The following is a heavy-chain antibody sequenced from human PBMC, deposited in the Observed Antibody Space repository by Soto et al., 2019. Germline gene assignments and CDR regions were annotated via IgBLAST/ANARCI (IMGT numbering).Heavy chain of an antibody. D-gene: IGHD3-16*02. CDR2: ISSGGHTI. Sequence: QVQLVESGGGLVKPGGSLRLSCAVSGFTFTDYYMSWIRQAPGKGLEWVSYISSGGHTIYNAYSVRGRFTISRDSAENSLYLQMNSLRAEDTAVYYCARGQSYDNIWSSYRSQYYFDYCGQGTLVTVSS. CDR1: GFTFTDYY. J-gene: IGHJ4*02. V-gene: IGHV3-11*01. CDR3: ARGQSYDNIWSSYRSQYYFDY.